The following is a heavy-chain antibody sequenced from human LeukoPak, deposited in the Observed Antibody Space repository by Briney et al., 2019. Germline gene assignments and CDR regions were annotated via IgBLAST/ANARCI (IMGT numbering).Heavy chain of an antibody. CDR1: GGSITTYC. V-gene: IGHV4-59*08. D-gene: IGHD4-11*01. CDR3: ARLHYSKDGISRPSMDV. Sequence: SETLSLTCTVSGGSITTYCWSWIRQPPGKRLEWMGYIYYTGTTNYNPSFKSRVTISVDTSKNQFSLRVNSVTDADTAVYYCARLHYSKDGISRPSMDVWGRGTTVIVSS. CDR2: IYYTGTT. J-gene: IGHJ6*03.